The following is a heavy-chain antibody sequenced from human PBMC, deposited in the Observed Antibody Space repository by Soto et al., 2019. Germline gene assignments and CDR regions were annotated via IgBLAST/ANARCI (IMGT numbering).Heavy chain of an antibody. V-gene: IGHV3-30-3*01. CDR1: GFTFSGYA. CDR2: ISYDGSNK. D-gene: IGHD3-22*01. J-gene: IGHJ4*02. Sequence: GGSLRLFCAAAGFTFSGYAMHWLRHAPGKGLEWVAVISYDGSNKYYADSVKGRFTISRDNSKNTLYLQMNSLRAEDTAVYYCARVREHYSSGYYSHFDYWGQGTMVTVYS. CDR3: ARVREHYSSGYYSHFDY.